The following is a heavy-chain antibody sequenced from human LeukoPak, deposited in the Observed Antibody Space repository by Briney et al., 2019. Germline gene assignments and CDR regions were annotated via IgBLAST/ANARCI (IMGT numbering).Heavy chain of an antibody. J-gene: IGHJ3*02. CDR2: IYYSGST. CDR1: GGSISSYY. V-gene: IGHV4-59*01. Sequence: PSETLSLTCTVSGGSISSYYWSWIRQPPGKGLEWIGYIYYSGSTNYNPSLKSRVTISVDTSKNQFSLKLSSVTAADTAVYYCARSYGDYDAFDIWGRGTMVTVSS. CDR3: ARSYGDYDAFDI. D-gene: IGHD4-17*01.